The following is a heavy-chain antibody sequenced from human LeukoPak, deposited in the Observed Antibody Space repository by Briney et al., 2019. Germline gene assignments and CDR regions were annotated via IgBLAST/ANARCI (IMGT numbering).Heavy chain of an antibody. V-gene: IGHV4-39*01. Sequence: PSETLSLTCTVSGXSISSSTYYWGWVRQPPGEGPEGIGSIYYSGSTYYNPSLQSRVTISVDTYRNQFSLKLSSVTAADTAVYYRARHYFESSGFYQPPGYWGQGTLVTVSS. J-gene: IGHJ4*02. CDR3: ARHYFESSGFYQPPGY. CDR1: GXSISSSTYY. D-gene: IGHD3-22*01. CDR2: IYYSGST.